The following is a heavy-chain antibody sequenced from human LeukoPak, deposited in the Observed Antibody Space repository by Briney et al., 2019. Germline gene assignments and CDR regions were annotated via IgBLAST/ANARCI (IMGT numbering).Heavy chain of an antibody. CDR3: ARSAFLVTAPGLYYFDY. V-gene: IGHV4-4*07. D-gene: IGHD6-13*01. Sequence: SETLSLTCTVSGGSISSYYWSWIRQPAGKGLEWIGHIYNSGSTNYNPSLKGRVPMSVATSKNQFSLHLSSVTAADTAVYYCARSAFLVTAPGLYYFDYWGQGTLVTVSS. CDR2: IYNSGST. CDR1: GGSISSYY. J-gene: IGHJ4*02.